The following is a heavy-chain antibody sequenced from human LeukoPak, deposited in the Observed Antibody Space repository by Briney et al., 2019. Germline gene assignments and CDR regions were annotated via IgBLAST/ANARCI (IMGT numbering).Heavy chain of an antibody. CDR3: IRYGYNLLEYSQH. Sequence: KVGGSLRLSCADSGFIFTNAWMNWVRQAPGKGLEWVGRIKSKTDGGTTDYAAPVKGRFTVSRDDSKSKLYLQMDSLKTEDTAMYYCIRYGYNLLEYSQHWGQGTLVTVSS. CDR2: IKSKTDGGTT. D-gene: IGHD5-24*01. V-gene: IGHV3-15*07. CDR1: GFIFTNAW. J-gene: IGHJ1*01.